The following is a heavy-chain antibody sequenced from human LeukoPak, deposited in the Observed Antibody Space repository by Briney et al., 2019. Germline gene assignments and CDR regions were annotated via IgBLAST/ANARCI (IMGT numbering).Heavy chain of an antibody. CDR2: IRSKAYNGIT. V-gene: IGHV3-49*03. D-gene: IGHD2-15*01. CDR3: TKMEGDIWWARPYFDN. J-gene: IGHJ4*02. CDR1: GFNFGDYA. Sequence: PGGSLRLSCTVSGFNFGDYALSWFRQAPGKGMDLVAFIRSKAYNGITEYAASVRGRFTMSRDDLKSVAYLQMNSLKAEDTGIYYCTKMEGDIWWARPYFDNWGQGTLITVSS.